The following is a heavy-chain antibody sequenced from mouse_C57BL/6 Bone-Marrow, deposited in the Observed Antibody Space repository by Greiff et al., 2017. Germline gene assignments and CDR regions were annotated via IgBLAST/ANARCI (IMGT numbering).Heavy chain of an antibody. CDR1: GFNIQDDY. Sequence: VQLQQSGAELVRPGASVKLSCTASGFNIQDDYLHWVKQRPEQGLEWIGWIDPEIGDTEYASKFQGKATITSDTSSNTAYLQLSSLTSEDTAVYYCSSFDGNYFDFWGQGTPLTVAS. CDR2: IDPEIGDT. J-gene: IGHJ2*01. V-gene: IGHV14-4*01. CDR3: SSFDGNYFDF. D-gene: IGHD2-3*01.